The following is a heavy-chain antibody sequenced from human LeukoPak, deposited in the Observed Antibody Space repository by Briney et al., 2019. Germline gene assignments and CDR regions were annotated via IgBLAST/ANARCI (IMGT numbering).Heavy chain of an antibody. CDR2: IYYSGST. D-gene: IGHD3-22*01. CDR3: ARDRYYDSSGAYGMDV. Sequence: SEALSLTCTVSGGSISSYYWSWIRQPPGKGLEWIGYIYYSGSTNYNPTLKSRVTISVGTSKNQFSLKLSSVTAADTAVYYCARDRYYDSSGAYGMDVWGQGTTVTVSS. V-gene: IGHV4-59*01. CDR1: GGSISSYY. J-gene: IGHJ6*02.